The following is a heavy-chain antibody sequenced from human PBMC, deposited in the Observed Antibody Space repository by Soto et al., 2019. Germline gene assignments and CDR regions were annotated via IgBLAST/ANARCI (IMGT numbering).Heavy chain of an antibody. V-gene: IGHV3-15*07. D-gene: IGHD3-3*01. CDR3: TTDFWSGYYEYNWFDP. Sequence: GGSLRLSCAASGFTFSNAWMNWVRQAPGKGLEWVGRIKSKTDGGTTDYAAPVKGRFTISRDDSKNTLYLQMNSLKTEDTAVYYCTTDFWSGYYEYNWFDPWGQGTLVTVSS. J-gene: IGHJ5*02. CDR1: GFTFSNAW. CDR2: IKSKTDGGTT.